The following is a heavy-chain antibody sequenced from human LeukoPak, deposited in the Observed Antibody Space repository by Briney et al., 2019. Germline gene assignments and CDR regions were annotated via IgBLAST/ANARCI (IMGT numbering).Heavy chain of an antibody. Sequence: GGSLRLSCAASGFTFSSYGMHWVRQAPGKGLEWVAVIWYDGSNKYYADSVKGRFTIPRDNSKSTLYLQMNSLRAEDTAVYYCAKDKALWDYVWGSYRYNVFDYWGQGTLVTVSS. D-gene: IGHD3-16*02. J-gene: IGHJ4*02. CDR3: AKDKALWDYVWGSYRYNVFDY. CDR2: IWYDGSNK. V-gene: IGHV3-33*06. CDR1: GFTFSSYG.